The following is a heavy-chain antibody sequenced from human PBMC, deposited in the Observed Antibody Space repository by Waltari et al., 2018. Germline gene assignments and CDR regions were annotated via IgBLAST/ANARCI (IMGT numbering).Heavy chain of an antibody. J-gene: IGHJ4*02. D-gene: IGHD2-21*01. CDR3: ARLYGGNSASRY. CDR2: IWSDGTNI. V-gene: IGHV3-33*01. CDR1: GFDFSEAG. Sequence: VESGGDVVPPGTSLTLPCAASGFDFSEAGMHWIRQAPGKGLEWVAVIWSDGTNIHYAESVKGRFTIFRDNSKNTLFLEMNSLRAEDTAMYYCARLYGGNSASRYWGRGALVTVSS.